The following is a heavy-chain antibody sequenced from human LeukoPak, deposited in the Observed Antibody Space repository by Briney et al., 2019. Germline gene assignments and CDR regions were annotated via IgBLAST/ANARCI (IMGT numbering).Heavy chain of an antibody. CDR2: ISWNSGSI. D-gene: IGHD3-10*01. J-gene: IGHJ3*02. V-gene: IGHV3-9*03. CDR1: GFTFDDYA. Sequence: GGSLRLSCAASGFTFDDYAMHWVRHAPGRGRGWVSGISWNSGSIGYADSVKGRFTISRDNAKNSLYLQMNSLRAEDMALYYCAKDRGSGPTGGAFDIWGQGTMVTVSS. CDR3: AKDRGSGPTGGAFDI.